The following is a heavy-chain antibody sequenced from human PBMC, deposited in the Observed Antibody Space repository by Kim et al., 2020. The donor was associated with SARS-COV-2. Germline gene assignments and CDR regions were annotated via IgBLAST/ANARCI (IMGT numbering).Heavy chain of an antibody. Sequence: GGSLRLSCAASGFTFRSHWIHWVRQAPGKGLVWVSHINSDGSSASYADSVRGRFTISRDNAKNTLSLQMNSLRAEDTAVYYCGRGLGGRHDYVVDYWGQGTLVTVSS. CDR1: GFTFRSHW. J-gene: IGHJ4*02. CDR2: INSDGSSA. D-gene: IGHD3-16*01. V-gene: IGHV3-74*01. CDR3: GRGLGGRHDYVVDY.